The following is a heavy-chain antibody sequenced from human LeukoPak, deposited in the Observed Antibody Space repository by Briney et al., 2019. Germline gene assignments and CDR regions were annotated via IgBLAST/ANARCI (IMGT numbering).Heavy chain of an antibody. CDR1: GFTFSSYG. Sequence: GGSLRLSCAASGFTFSSYGMHWVRQAPGKGLEWVAVISYDGSNKYYADSVKGRFTISRDNAKNSLYLQMNSLRAEDTAVYYCARGLWDYYDSSGYYSSFDYWGQGTLVTVSS. D-gene: IGHD3-22*01. J-gene: IGHJ4*02. CDR2: ISYDGSNK. V-gene: IGHV3-30*03. CDR3: ARGLWDYYDSSGYYSSFDY.